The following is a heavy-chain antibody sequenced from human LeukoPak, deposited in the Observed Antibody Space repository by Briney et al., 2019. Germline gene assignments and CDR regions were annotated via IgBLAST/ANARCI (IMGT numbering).Heavy chain of an antibody. V-gene: IGHV4-61*02. Sequence: SQTLSLTCTVSGGSISSGSYYWSWIRQPAGKGLEWIGRVYTSGSTNYNPSLKSRVTISVDTSKNQFSLKLSSVTAADTAVYYCARVSGYCSGGSCPPVGIWGQGTMVTVSS. CDR1: GGSISSGSYY. J-gene: IGHJ3*02. CDR3: ARVSGYCSGGSCPPVGI. D-gene: IGHD2-15*01. CDR2: VYTSGST.